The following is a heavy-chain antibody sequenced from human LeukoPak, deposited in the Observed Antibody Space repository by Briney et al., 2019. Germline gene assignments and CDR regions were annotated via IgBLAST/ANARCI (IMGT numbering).Heavy chain of an antibody. V-gene: IGHV3-48*04. D-gene: IGHD3-10*02. CDR3: AELGITTIGGV. J-gene: IGHJ6*04. CDR2: ISSSGSNI. Sequence: GGSLTLSCAASGFTFNSAWMIWLRPAPGKGLEGGAYISSSGSNIYYAYSEKGPFTISRDNAKNSLYLQMNSLRAEDTAVYYCAELGITTIGGVWGKGNTVTISS. CDR1: GFTFNSAW.